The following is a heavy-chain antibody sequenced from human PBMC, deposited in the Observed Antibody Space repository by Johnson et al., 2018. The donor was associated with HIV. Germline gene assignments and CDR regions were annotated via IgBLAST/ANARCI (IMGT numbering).Heavy chain of an antibody. J-gene: IGHJ3*02. V-gene: IGHV3-66*02. D-gene: IGHD3-16*01. CDR2: IYYVGTT. CDR1: GFTVSSNY. Sequence: IQLVESGGGLVQPGGSLRLSCASSGFTVSSNYMSWVRQAPGKGLEGVSFIYYVGTTYYADYVQGRFTFTRDNSKNTLYLQMNSLRAEDTALYYCARGGRAKDAFDIWGQGTMVTVSS. CDR3: ARGGRAKDAFDI.